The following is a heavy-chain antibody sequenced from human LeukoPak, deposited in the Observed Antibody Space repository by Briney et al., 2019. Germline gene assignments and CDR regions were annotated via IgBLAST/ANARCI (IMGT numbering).Heavy chain of an antibody. CDR2: ISSSGSTI. D-gene: IGHD1-26*01. CDR1: GFTFSSYE. Sequence: GGSLRLSCAASGFTFSSYEMNWVRQAPGEGLEWVSYISSSGSTIYYADSVNGRFTISRDNAKNSLYLQMNSLRAEDTAVYYCARVGREAVDYWGQGTLVTVSS. V-gene: IGHV3-48*03. CDR3: ARVGREAVDY. J-gene: IGHJ4*02.